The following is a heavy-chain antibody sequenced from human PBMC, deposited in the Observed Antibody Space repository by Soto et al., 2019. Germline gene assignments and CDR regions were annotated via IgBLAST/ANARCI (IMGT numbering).Heavy chain of an antibody. D-gene: IGHD2-15*01. CDR3: AKLIEYCSGGSCHENYFDY. CDR2: ISYDGSNK. Sequence: GGSLRLSCAASGFTFSSYGMHWVRQAPGKGPEWVAVISYDGSNKYYADSVKGRFTISRDNSKNTLYLQMNSLRAEDTAVYYCAKLIEYCSGGSCHENYFDYWGQGTLVTVSS. V-gene: IGHV3-30*18. CDR1: GFTFSSYG. J-gene: IGHJ4*02.